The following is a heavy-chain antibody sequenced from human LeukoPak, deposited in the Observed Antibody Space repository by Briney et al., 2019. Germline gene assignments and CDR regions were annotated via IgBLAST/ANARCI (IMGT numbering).Heavy chain of an antibody. Sequence: ASVKVSCKASGYTFTRYDINCVRQATRQRLEWMGWMNPNSGNTGYAQKFQGRVTMTRYTSISTAYMELSSLRSEDTAVYYCARATNVLLWFGEDYGMDVWGQGTTVTVSS. D-gene: IGHD3-10*01. CDR3: ARATNVLLWFGEDYGMDV. J-gene: IGHJ6*02. V-gene: IGHV1-8*01. CDR1: GYTFTRYD. CDR2: MNPNSGNT.